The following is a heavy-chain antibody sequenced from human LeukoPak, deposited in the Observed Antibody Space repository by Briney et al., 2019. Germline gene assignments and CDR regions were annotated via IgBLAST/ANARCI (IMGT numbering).Heavy chain of an antibody. CDR2: IRGGGRTT. Sequence: GGSLRLSCAASGFTFSGFAMMWLRQAPGKGLEWVSAIRGGGRTTFYADSVKGRFTISRDNSKNTLYLQMSSLRVDDTAVYYCARLVVPYDSSGWSAFDIWGQGTMVTVSS. CDR3: ARLVVPYDSSGWSAFDI. CDR1: GFTFSGFA. V-gene: IGHV3-23*01. J-gene: IGHJ3*02. D-gene: IGHD3-22*01.